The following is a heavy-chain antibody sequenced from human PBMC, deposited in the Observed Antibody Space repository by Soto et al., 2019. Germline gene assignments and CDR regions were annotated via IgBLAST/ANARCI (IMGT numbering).Heavy chain of an antibody. D-gene: IGHD2-2*02. V-gene: IGHV3-21*01. Sequence: PGGSLRLSCAASGFTFSSYSMNCVRQAPGKGLEWVSSISSSSSYIYYADSVKGRFTISRDNAKNSLYLQMNSLRAEDTAVYYCARALLVVVPAAIGDDYGMDVWGQGTTVTVSS. CDR3: ARALLVVVPAAIGDDYGMDV. CDR2: ISSSSSYI. J-gene: IGHJ6*02. CDR1: GFTFSSYS.